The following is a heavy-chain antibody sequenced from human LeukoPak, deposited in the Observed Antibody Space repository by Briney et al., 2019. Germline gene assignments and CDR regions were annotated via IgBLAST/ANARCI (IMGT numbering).Heavy chain of an antibody. CDR1: GFTFSKAW. V-gene: IGHV3-15*01. J-gene: IGHJ4*02. D-gene: IGHD4-17*01. CDR2: IKSKTDGGTT. Sequence: KPGESLRLSCAASGFTFSKAWMSWVRQAPGKGLEWVGRIKSKTDGGTTDYAAPVKGRFTISRDDSKNTLYLQMKSPKTEDTAVYFCTTTVTTSVVYWGQGTLVTVSS. CDR3: TTTVTTSVVY.